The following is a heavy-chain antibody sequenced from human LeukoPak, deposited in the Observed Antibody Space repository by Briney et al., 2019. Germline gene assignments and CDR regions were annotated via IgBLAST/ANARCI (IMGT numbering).Heavy chain of an antibody. CDR1: GFTFSSYW. CDR3: ARGEENKIVVVPAAPNWFDP. Sequence: GGSLRLSCAASGFTFSSYWMHWVRQAPGKGLVWVSRINSDGSSTSYADSVKGRFTISRDNAKNTLYLQMNSLRAEDTAVYYCARGEENKIVVVPAAPNWFDPWGQGTLVTVSS. V-gene: IGHV3-74*01. CDR2: INSDGSST. D-gene: IGHD2-2*01. J-gene: IGHJ5*02.